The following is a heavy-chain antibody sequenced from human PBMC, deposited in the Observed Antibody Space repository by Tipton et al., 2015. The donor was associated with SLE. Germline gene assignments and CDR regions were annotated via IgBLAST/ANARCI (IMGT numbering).Heavy chain of an antibody. V-gene: IGHV4-39*07. J-gene: IGHJ5*02. D-gene: IGHD1-26*01. CDR3: ARELRIVGAKDWFDP. CDR1: GGSISSSSYY. Sequence: TLSLTCTVSGGSISSSSYYWGWIRQPPGKGLEWIGSIYYSGSTYYNPSLKSRVTISVDTSKNHFSLKLSSVTAADTAVYYCARELRIVGAKDWFDPWGQGTLVTVSS. CDR2: IYYSGST.